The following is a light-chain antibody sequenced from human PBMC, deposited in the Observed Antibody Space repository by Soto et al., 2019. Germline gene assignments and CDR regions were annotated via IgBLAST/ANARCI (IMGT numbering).Light chain of an antibody. V-gene: IGLV2-8*01. CDR3: SSYTSSSTLNYV. Sequence: SALTQPPSASGSPGQSVTISCTGTSSDVGAYHFVSWYQQRPGKAPELMIYEVNKRPSGVPDRFAGSKSGNTASLTVSGLHSEDEADYYCSSYTSSSTLNYVFGTGTKVTVL. J-gene: IGLJ1*01. CDR2: EVN. CDR1: SSDVGAYHF.